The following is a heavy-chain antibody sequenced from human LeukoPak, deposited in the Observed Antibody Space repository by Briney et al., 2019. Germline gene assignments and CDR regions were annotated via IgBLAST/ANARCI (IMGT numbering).Heavy chain of an antibody. V-gene: IGHV4-34*01. Sequence: SETLSLTCAVYGGSLSGYYWSWVRQPPGKGLEWIGEINHSGSTNYNPSLKSRVTISLDTSKNQFSLKLNSVTAADTAVYYCARDSGTTGEVKFDPWGQGTLVTVSS. CDR1: GGSLSGYY. CDR3: ARDSGTTGEVKFDP. D-gene: IGHD3-10*01. J-gene: IGHJ5*02. CDR2: INHSGST.